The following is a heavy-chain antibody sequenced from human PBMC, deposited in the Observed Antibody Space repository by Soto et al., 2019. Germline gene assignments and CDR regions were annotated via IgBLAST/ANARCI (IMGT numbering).Heavy chain of an antibody. Sequence: SETLSLTCTVSGCSISSYYWSWIRQPPGKGLEWIGYIYYSGSTNYNPSLKSRVTISVDTSKNQFSLKLSSVTAADTAVYYCARDKRRYDILTGYYIEYYFDYWGQGTLVTVSS. V-gene: IGHV4-59*01. CDR2: IYYSGST. CDR3: ARDKRRYDILTGYYIEYYFDY. CDR1: GCSISSYY. J-gene: IGHJ4*02. D-gene: IGHD3-9*01.